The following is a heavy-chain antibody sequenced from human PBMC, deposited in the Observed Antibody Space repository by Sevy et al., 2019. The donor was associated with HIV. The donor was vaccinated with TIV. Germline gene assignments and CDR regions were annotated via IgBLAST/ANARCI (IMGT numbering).Heavy chain of an antibody. D-gene: IGHD3-22*01. V-gene: IGHV3-53*01. CDR3: ASERPDSSGWFDY. J-gene: IGHJ4*02. CDR2: IYSGGST. CDR1: GFTVSRNY. Sequence: GGSLRLSCAASGFTVSRNYMSWVRQAPGKGLEWVSVIYSGGSTYYADSVQGRFTISRDNSKNTLYLQMNSLRAEDKAVYYCASERPDSSGWFDYWGQGTLVTVSS.